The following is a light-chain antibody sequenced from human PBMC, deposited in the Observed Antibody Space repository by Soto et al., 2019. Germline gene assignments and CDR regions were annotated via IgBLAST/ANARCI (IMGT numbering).Light chain of an antibody. CDR1: QSVSNNY. Sequence: EIVLTQSPGTLSLSPGERATLSCRASQSVSNNYLAWYQQKPGQAPRLLIYGASGRATGTPDRFSGSGSGTDFTLKISRVEAEDVGVYYCMQRKEFPVTFGGGTKVDIK. J-gene: IGKJ4*01. V-gene: IGKV3-20*01. CDR3: MQRKEFPVT. CDR2: GAS.